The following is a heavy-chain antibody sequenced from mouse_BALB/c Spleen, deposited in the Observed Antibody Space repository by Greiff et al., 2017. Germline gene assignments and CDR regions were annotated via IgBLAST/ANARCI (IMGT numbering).Heavy chain of an antibody. J-gene: IGHJ3*01. CDR1: GYTFTDYW. V-gene: IGHV1-69*01. CDR3: AITTARTWFAY. CDR2: IDTSDSYT. D-gene: IGHD1-2*01. Sequence: QVQLQQPGAELVMPGASVKMSCKASGYTFTDYWMHWVKQRPGQGLEWIGAIDTSDSYTSYNQKFKGKATLTVDESSSTAYMQLSSLTSEDSAVYYCAITTARTWFAYWGQGTLVTVSA.